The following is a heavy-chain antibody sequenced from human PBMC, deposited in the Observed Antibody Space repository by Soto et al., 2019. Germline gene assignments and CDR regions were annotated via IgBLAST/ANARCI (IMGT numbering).Heavy chain of an antibody. J-gene: IGHJ5*02. CDR2: MNPGSGDT. D-gene: IGHD3-16*02. V-gene: IGHV1-8*01. CDR3: ARMSSFASLIWFDP. Sequence: ASVKVSCKASGYIFTNNDVSWVRQATGQGLEWMGWMNPGSGDTGYAQKFQGRVTMTRNISIATAYMELSSLRADDTAIYYCARMSSFASLIWFDPWGQGTLVTVSP. CDR1: GYIFTNND.